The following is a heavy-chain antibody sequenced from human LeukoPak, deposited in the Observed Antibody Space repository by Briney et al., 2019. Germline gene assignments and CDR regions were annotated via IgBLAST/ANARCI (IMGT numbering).Heavy chain of an antibody. CDR1: GFTFSSYS. CDR3: AKDIGRYDILTGYYQY. Sequence: GGSLRLSCAASGFTFSSYSMNWVRQAPGKGLEWVSYISSSSSTIYYADSVKGRFTISRDNAKNSLYLQMNSLRAEDTALYYCAKDIGRYDILTGYYQYWGQGTLVTVSS. CDR2: ISSSSSTI. V-gene: IGHV3-48*04. J-gene: IGHJ4*02. D-gene: IGHD3-9*01.